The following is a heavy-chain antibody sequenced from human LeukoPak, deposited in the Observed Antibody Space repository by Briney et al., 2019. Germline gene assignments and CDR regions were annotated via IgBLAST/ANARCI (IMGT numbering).Heavy chain of an antibody. CDR2: IYTSGST. CDR1: GGSISSYY. Sequence: SETLSLTCTVSGGSISSYYWSWIRQPAGKGLEWIGRIYTSGSTNYNPSLKSRVTMSVDTSKNQFSLKLSSVTAADTAVYYCARDFTYYDILTGYPRHYFDHWGQGTLVTVSS. J-gene: IGHJ4*02. V-gene: IGHV4-4*07. D-gene: IGHD3-9*01. CDR3: ARDFTYYDILTGYPRHYFDH.